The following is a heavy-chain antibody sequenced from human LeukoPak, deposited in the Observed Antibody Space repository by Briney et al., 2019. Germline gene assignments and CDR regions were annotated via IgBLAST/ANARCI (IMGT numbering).Heavy chain of an antibody. D-gene: IGHD3-22*01. V-gene: IGHV3-48*02. CDR1: GFIFSNYN. CDR2: ISSGSSTI. CDR3: AREPPGDYDTSGYYYAHFDC. Sequence: PGGSLRLPCAASGFIFSNYNMNWVRQAPGKGLEWISYISSGSSTIYYADSVRGRFTISRDNAKNSLYLQMNSLTDEDTAVYYCAREPPGDYDTSGYYYAHFDCWGQGTLVTVSS. J-gene: IGHJ4*02.